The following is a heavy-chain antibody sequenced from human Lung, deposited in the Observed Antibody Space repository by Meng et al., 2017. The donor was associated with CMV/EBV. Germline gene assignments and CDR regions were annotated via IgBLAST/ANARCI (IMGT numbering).Heavy chain of an antibody. Sequence: GESLKISCAASGFTFSSYAMHWVRQAPGKGLEWVAVISYDGSNKYYADSVKGRFTISRDNSKNTLYLQMNSLRAEDTAVYYCARERRMGGSYFGLDYWGQGTXVTVSS. CDR1: GFTFSSYA. V-gene: IGHV3-30*04. D-gene: IGHD1-26*01. CDR3: ARERRMGGSYFGLDY. J-gene: IGHJ4*02. CDR2: ISYDGSNK.